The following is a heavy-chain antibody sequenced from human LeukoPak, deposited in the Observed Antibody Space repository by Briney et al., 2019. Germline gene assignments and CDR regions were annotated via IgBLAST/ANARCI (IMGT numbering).Heavy chain of an antibody. CDR1: GGSISSGSYY. CDR3: ARGGSYDRYWYFDL. CDR2: IYTSGST. V-gene: IGHV4-61*02. J-gene: IGHJ2*01. Sequence: SQTLSLTCTVSGGSISSGSYYWSWIRQPAGEGLEWIGRIYTSGSTNYNPSLKSRVTISVDTSKNQFSLKLSSVTAADTAVYYCARGGSYDRYWYFDLWGRGTLVTVSS. D-gene: IGHD1-26*01.